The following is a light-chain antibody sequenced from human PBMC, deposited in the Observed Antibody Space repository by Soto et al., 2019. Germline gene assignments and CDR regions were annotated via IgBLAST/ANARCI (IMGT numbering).Light chain of an antibody. V-gene: IGLV5-37*01. Sequence: QSVLTQPPSSSASPGESARLTCTLPSEINVGSYNIYWYQQKPGSPPRYLLYYYSDADKGQGSGVPSRLSGSKDASANTGILLISGLQSEDEADYYCMIWPSNAVVFGGGTQLTVL. CDR2: YYSDADK. CDR1: SEINVGSYN. CDR3: MIWPSNAVV. J-gene: IGLJ2*01.